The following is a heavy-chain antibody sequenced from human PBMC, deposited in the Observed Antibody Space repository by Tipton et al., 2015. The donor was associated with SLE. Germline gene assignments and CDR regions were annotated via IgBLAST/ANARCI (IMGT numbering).Heavy chain of an antibody. V-gene: IGHV4-59*01. CDR3: ARDLREAVRFRESQIYNWFDP. J-gene: IGHJ5*02. CDR1: GGSFSGYY. Sequence: TLSLTCAVYGGSFSGYYWSWIRQPPGKGLEWIGYIYYSGGTNYNPSLKSRVTISVDTSKNQFSLKLSSVTAADTAGYYCARDLREAVRFRESQIYNWFDPWGQGTLVTVSS. CDR2: IYYSGGT. D-gene: IGHD3-10*01.